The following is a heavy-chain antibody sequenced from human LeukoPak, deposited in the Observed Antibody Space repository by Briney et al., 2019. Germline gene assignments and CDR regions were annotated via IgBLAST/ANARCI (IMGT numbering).Heavy chain of an antibody. D-gene: IGHD2-21*02. V-gene: IGHV3-7*01. J-gene: IGHJ5*02. CDR1: GFTFSSYW. CDR3: ARVGLAYCGGDCYSSWFDP. Sequence: GGSLRLSRAASGFTFSSYWMSWVRQAPGKGLEWVANIKQDGSEKYYVGSVKGRFTISRDNAKNSLYLQMNSLRAEDTAVYYCARVGLAYCGGDCYSSWFDPWGQGTLVTVSS. CDR2: IKQDGSEK.